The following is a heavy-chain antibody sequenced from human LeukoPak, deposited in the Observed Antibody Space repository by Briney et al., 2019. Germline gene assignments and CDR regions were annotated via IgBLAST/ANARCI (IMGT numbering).Heavy chain of an antibody. CDR3: ARRLLQLWAQFDY. CDR2: IIPIFGTA. CDR1: GGTFSSYA. D-gene: IGHD5-18*01. V-gene: IGHV1-69*13. J-gene: IGHJ4*02. Sequence: SVKVSCKASGGTFSSYAISWVRQAPGQGLEWMGGIIPIFGTANYAQKFQGRVTITADESTSTAYMELSSLRSEDTAVYYCARRLLQLWAQFDYWGQGTLVTVSP.